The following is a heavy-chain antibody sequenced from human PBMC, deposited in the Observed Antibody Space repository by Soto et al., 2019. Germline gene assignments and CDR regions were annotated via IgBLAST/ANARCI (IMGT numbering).Heavy chain of an antibody. J-gene: IGHJ4*02. CDR3: AKTDGYEVEY. CDR1: GYSFVSYW. Sequence: PGESLKISCKGSGYSFVSYWIAWVRQMPGKGLEWMGSIYPGDSDNTYSPSIRGQVTISADKSSTTVYLQWNTLKASDTAMYYCAKTDGYEVEYWGQGTQVTVSS. CDR2: IYPGDSDN. V-gene: IGHV5-51*01. D-gene: IGHD5-18*01.